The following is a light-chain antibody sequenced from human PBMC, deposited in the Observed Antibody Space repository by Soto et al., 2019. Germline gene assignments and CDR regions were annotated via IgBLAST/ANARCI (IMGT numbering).Light chain of an antibody. Sequence: QSALTQPPSASGTPGQRVTISCSGSSSNIGSNYVYWYQQLPGTAPKLLTYRNNQRPSGVPDRFSGSKSGTSASLAISGLRSEDVADYYCAAWDDSLSGPVFGGGTNVTVL. CDR2: RNN. CDR3: AAWDDSLSGPV. CDR1: SSNIGSNY. J-gene: IGLJ2*01. V-gene: IGLV1-47*01.